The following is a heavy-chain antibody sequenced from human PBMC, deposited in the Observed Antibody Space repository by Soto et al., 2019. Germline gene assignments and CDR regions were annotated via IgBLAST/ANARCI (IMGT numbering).Heavy chain of an antibody. J-gene: IGHJ6*02. Sequence: SVKISCKASGGTFSSYAITWVRQAPGQGLEWMGGTIPLFGTPNYAQKFQGRVTITADKSTNTVYMELSSLRSEDTAVYYCARPHGGYYDSSGYYHMNYYYGMDVWGQGTTVTVSS. CDR3: ARPHGGYYDSSGYYHMNYYYGMDV. CDR2: TIPLFGTP. D-gene: IGHD3-22*01. V-gene: IGHV1-69*06. CDR1: GGTFSSYA.